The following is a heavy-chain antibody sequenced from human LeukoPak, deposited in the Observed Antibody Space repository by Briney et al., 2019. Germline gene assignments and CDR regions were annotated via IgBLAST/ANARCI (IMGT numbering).Heavy chain of an antibody. V-gene: IGHV4-4*07. CDR3: ARAGDSGYDYSDY. CDR2: VYTSGRT. J-gene: IGHJ4*02. CDR1: GGSIHSFY. D-gene: IGHD5-12*01. Sequence: SGTLSLTCNVSGGSIHSFYWNWLRQPAGKGLEWIGRVYTSGRTIYNPSLKSRVTMSVDASKNLLSLKVTSVSAADTAVYYCARAGDSGYDYSDYWGQGTLVTVSS.